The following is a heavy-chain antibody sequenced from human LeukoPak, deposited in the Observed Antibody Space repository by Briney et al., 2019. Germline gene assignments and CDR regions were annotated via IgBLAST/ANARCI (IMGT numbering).Heavy chain of an antibody. CDR1: GYTFTIYG. V-gene: IGHV1-18*01. D-gene: IGHD6-19*01. CDR3: ARVTSGWYAFDY. J-gene: IGHJ4*02. CDR2: ISAYNGNT. Sequence: ASVKVSCKASGYTFTIYGISWVRQAPGQGLEWMGWISAYNGNTNYAQKLQGRGTMTTDTSTTTAHMELRSLRSDDTAVYYCARVTSGWYAFDYWGQGTLVTVSS.